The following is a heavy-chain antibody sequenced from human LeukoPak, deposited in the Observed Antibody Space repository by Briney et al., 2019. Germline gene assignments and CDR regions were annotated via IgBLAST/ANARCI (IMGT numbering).Heavy chain of an antibody. CDR3: ATSLDAPGNY. J-gene: IGHJ4*02. V-gene: IGHV3-7*01. Sequence: GGSLRLSCATSGFTFSRSWMSWVRQAPGKGREWLANIKKDGSERYYVDSVKGRFTISRDNAENSLYLQMNNLGAEDTAVYYCATSLDAPGNYWGQGILVTVSS. CDR1: GFTFSRSW. CDR2: IKKDGSER. D-gene: IGHD6-13*01.